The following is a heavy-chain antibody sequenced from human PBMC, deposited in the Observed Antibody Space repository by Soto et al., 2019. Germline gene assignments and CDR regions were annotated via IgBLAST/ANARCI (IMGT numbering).Heavy chain of an antibody. V-gene: IGHV3-23*01. CDR3: AKGVGFIAAAGYYYMDV. CDR1: GFTFSSYA. J-gene: IGHJ6*03. Sequence: GGSLRLSCAASGFTFSSYAMSWVRQAPGKRLEWVSAISGSGGSTYYADSVKGRFTISRDNSKNTLYLQMNSLRAEDTAVYYCAKGVGFIAAAGYYYMDVWGKGTTVTVSS. CDR2: ISGSGGST. D-gene: IGHD6-13*01.